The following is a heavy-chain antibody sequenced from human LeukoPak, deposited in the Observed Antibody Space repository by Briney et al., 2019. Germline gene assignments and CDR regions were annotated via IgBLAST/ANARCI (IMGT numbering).Heavy chain of an antibody. J-gene: IGHJ4*02. CDR3: AKESYGDYYFDY. CDR2: ISWNSGSI. CDR1: GFTFDDYA. Sequence: GGSLRLSCAASGFTFDDYAMHWVRQAPGKGLEWVSGISWNSGSIGYADSVKGRFTISRDNAKNSLYLQMNSLRAGDTAVYYCAKESYGDYYFDYWGQGTLVTVSS. D-gene: IGHD4-17*01. V-gene: IGHV3-9*01.